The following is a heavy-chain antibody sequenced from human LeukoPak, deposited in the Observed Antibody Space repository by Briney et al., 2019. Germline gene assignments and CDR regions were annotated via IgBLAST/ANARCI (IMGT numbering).Heavy chain of an antibody. CDR1: GGSISSGDYY. CDR3: ARSTYNWNYAVIDY. V-gene: IGHV4-30-4*08. J-gene: IGHJ4*02. Sequence: SQTLSLTCTVSGGSISSGDYYWSWIRQPPGKGLEWIGYIYYSGSTYYNPSLKSRVTMSVDTSKNQFSLKLSSVTAVDTAVYYCARSTYNWNYAVIDYWGQGTLVTVSS. D-gene: IGHD1-7*01. CDR2: IYYSGST.